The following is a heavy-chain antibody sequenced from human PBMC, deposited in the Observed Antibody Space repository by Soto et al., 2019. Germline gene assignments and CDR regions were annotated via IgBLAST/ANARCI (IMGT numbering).Heavy chain of an antibody. CDR3: ARGVAGSGFDL. J-gene: IGHJ4*02. Sequence: SQTLSLTCAISGDSVSSNTAAWNWIRSSPSRGLEWLGRTYYRSNWRHDYAVSVRSRITVNPDTSKNHFSLQLNSVTPDDTAVYYCARGVAGSGFDLWGQGTMVTVYS. D-gene: IGHD6-19*01. V-gene: IGHV6-1*01. CDR2: TYYRSNWRH. CDR1: GDSVSSNTAA.